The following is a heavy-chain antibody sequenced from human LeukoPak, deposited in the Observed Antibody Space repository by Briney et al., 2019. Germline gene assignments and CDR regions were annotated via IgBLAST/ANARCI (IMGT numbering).Heavy chain of an antibody. V-gene: IGHV4-61*02. D-gene: IGHD2-8*01. J-gene: IGHJ4*02. CDR2: IYTSGST. CDR3: ARERMVYVDY. CDR1: GGSISSGSYY. Sequence: SETLSLTCTVSGGSISSGSYYWSWIRQPAGKGLEWIGRIYTSGSTNYNPSLKSRVTISVDTSMNQFSLKLSSVTAADTAVYYCARERMVYVDYWGQGTLVTVSS.